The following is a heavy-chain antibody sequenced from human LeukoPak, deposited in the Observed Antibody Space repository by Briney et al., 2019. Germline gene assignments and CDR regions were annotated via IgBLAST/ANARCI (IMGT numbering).Heavy chain of an antibody. CDR3: AKSNGYRVYNWFDP. Sequence: GSLRLSCAASGFTSGSYAMGWVRQAPGKGPEWVSSVSGSGGSTYYADSLKGRFTISRDNSNNTLYLQMNSLRADDTALYYCAKSNGYRVYNWFDPWGQGTLVTVSS. V-gene: IGHV3-23*01. CDR1: GFTSGSYA. CDR2: VSGSGGST. J-gene: IGHJ5*02. D-gene: IGHD1-1*01.